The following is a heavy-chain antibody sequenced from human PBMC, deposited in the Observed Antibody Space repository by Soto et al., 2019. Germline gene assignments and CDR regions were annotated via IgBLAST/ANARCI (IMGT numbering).Heavy chain of an antibody. CDR1: GYTFTSYD. J-gene: IGHJ4*02. Sequence: GASVKVSCKASGYTFTSYDINWVRQATGQGLEWMGGIIPNIGNADYAQKFQGRVTITADESTSTAYMELSSLRSEDTAVYYCARKDDYGDYVADWGQGTLVTVSS. CDR3: ARKDDYGDYVAD. CDR2: IIPNIGNA. V-gene: IGHV1-69*13. D-gene: IGHD4-17*01.